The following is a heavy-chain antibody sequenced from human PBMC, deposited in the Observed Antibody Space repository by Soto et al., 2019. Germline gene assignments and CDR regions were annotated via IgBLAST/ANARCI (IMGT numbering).Heavy chain of an antibody. V-gene: IGHV3-7*03. J-gene: IGHJ4*02. D-gene: IGHD2-8*01. CDR3: ARGSNQDY. Sequence: EVQLVESGGDLVQPGGSLRLSCVASGFTFSPYWMSWVRQAPGRGLQWVATINNDGSEKYYAHSVKGRFTISRDNARDSLYLQLTSLRAEDTAIYYCARGSNQDYWGQGTLVAVSS. CDR2: INNDGSEK. CDR1: GFTFSPYW.